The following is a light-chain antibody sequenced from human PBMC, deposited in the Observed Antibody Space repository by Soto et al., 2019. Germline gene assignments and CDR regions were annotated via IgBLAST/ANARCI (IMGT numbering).Light chain of an antibody. J-gene: IGKJ4*02. CDR3: QQYESFSGT. CDR1: QGIRND. V-gene: IGKV1-17*01. Sequence: IQITQSPTSRSEAVGHRVTITSRASQGIRNDLGWYQQKPGKAPKLLIYDASALSRGVPSRFSGSGSGTKFTLTIAFLQPDDFATYYCQQYESFSGTFVAGTKVDIK. CDR2: DAS.